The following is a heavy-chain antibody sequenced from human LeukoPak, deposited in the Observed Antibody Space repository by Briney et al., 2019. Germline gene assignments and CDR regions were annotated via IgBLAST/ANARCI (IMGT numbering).Heavy chain of an antibody. V-gene: IGHV4-34*01. CDR3: ARAQVLWFGKLSVPQSFDH. CDR1: GESFSDYY. CDR2: INHSGRN. D-gene: IGHD3-10*01. Sequence: SETLSLTCAVSGESFSDYYWTWIRQSPLKGLEWIGEINHSGRNYYNPSLKSRVTISVDTSKNQFSLMLTSMTAADAAVYYCARAQVLWFGKLSVPQSFDHWGQGTLVTVSS. J-gene: IGHJ4*02.